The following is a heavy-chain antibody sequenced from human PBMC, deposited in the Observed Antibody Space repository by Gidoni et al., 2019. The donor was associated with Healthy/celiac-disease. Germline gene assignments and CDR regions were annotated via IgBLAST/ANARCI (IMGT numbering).Heavy chain of an antibody. D-gene: IGHD6-13*01. CDR3: ARGATTQEHGTGAFDI. CDR2: IIPIFGTA. CDR1: GGTCSSYA. V-gene: IGHV1-69*01. Sequence: QVQLVQSGAEVKKPGSSVKVSGKASGGTCSSYAISWVRQAPGQGLEWMGGIIPIFGTANYAQKFQGRVTITADESTSTAYMELSSLRSEDTAVYYCARGATTQEHGTGAFDIWGHGTMVTVSS. J-gene: IGHJ3*02.